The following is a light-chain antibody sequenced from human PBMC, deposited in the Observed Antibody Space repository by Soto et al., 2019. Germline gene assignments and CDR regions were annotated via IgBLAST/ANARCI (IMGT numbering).Light chain of an antibody. Sequence: EIVMTQSPATLSVSPGDTATLSCRASQSLGGNLAWYQQNPGQAPMLLIFDASNRATGIPVRFSGSGSGTDFTLTIRSLEPDDFTVYYCQQHSDWPLTVGGGTKVDI. J-gene: IGKJ4*01. CDR2: DAS. CDR1: QSLGGN. V-gene: IGKV3-11*01. CDR3: QQHSDWPLT.